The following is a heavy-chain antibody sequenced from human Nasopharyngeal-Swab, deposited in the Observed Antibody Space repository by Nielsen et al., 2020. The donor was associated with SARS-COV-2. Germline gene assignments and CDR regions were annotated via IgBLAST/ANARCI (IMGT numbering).Heavy chain of an antibody. J-gene: IGHJ4*02. CDR1: GFTFSAYD. V-gene: IGHV3-48*03. D-gene: IGHD5-18*01. Sequence: SLKISCAASGFTFSAYDMNWVHQAPGKGLEWVSYISSTGSTINYADSVKGRVTISRDNAKNSLYLQMNSLRAEDTAVYYCAKGGGYSYGYEGGYFDYWGQGTLVTVSS. CDR3: AKGGGYSYGYEGGYFDY. CDR2: ISSTGSTI.